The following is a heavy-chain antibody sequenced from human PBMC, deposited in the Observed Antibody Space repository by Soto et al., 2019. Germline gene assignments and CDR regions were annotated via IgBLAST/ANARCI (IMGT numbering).Heavy chain of an antibody. Sequence: QVQLVQSAAEVKKPGASVKVSCKASGDTFTDYYIHWVRQAPGQGLEWMGTVNPSGGHTTYAQHFLGRMTMTRDTSTSTLYMELTSLTSADTAVYYCARGGHVVVVTAALDYWGQGTLVTVSS. J-gene: IGHJ4*02. CDR3: ARGGHVVVVTAALDY. CDR1: GDTFTDYY. D-gene: IGHD2-21*02. V-gene: IGHV1-46*01. CDR2: VNPSGGHT.